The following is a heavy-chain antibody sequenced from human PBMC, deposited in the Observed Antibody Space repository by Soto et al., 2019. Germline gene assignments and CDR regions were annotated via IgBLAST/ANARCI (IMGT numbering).Heavy chain of an antibody. V-gene: IGHV3-33*01. CDR3: ARDGPVSYYMDV. J-gene: IGHJ6*03. CDR1: GFTFSSYG. Sequence: GGSLRLSCAASGFTFSSYGMHWVRQAPGKGLEWVAVIWYDGSNKYYADSVKGRFTISRDNSKNTLYLQMNSLRAEDTAVYYCARDGPVSYYMDVWGKGTKVTVSS. CDR2: IWYDGSNK.